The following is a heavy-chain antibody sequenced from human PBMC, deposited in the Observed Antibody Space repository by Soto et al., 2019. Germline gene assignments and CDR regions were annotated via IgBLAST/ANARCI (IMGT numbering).Heavy chain of an antibody. J-gene: IGHJ4*02. D-gene: IGHD3-10*01. CDR1: GYTFPSYN. Sequence: QVPLLQSGAEVKKPGASVKVSCKASGYTFPSYNINWVRQATGQGPEWMGWMNPNSGNTGYAQKFQGRVTMTRDSSISTVYMELSSLRSEDTAVYYCAREDFYGSGSYGYWGQGTLVTVSS. CDR3: AREDFYGSGSYGY. V-gene: IGHV1-8*01. CDR2: MNPNSGNT.